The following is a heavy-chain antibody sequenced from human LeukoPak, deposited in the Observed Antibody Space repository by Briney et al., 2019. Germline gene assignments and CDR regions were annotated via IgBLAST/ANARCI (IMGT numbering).Heavy chain of an antibody. Sequence: ASVKVSCKASGYTFTSYFMHWVRQAPGQGLEWMGIINPTSGNTNYAQKFQGRVTMTRDTSTSTVYMELSSLRSEDTAFYYCARDLAYYYGSGNFYSRDYWGQGTLITVSS. CDR1: GYTFTSYF. CDR2: INPTSGNT. J-gene: IGHJ4*02. D-gene: IGHD3-10*01. V-gene: IGHV1-46*01. CDR3: ARDLAYYYGSGNFYSRDY.